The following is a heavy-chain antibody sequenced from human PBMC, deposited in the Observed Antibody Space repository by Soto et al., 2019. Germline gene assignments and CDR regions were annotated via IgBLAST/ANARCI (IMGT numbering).Heavy chain of an antibody. CDR3: ARDSFENTVINPN. V-gene: IGHV3-21*01. Sequence: EVQLVESGGGLVKPGGSVRLSCAASGFTFSSYSMNWVRQGPGKGLEWVSSISSSSSYIYYADSVKGRFTISRDNAKNSLYLQMNSLRAEDTAVYYCARDSFENTVINPNWGQGTLVTVSS. J-gene: IGHJ4*02. CDR1: GFTFSSYS. D-gene: IGHD4-17*01. CDR2: ISSSSSYI.